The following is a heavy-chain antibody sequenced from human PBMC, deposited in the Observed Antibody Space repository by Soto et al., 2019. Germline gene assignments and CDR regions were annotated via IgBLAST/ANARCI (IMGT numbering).Heavy chain of an antibody. Sequence: QVQLVESGGGLVRPGGSLRLSCAASGFTFRDYDMSWIHQAPGKGLEWVSCISSSGTATYYADSVKGRFTISRDNAKNSLYVEMNRLRVEDTAVYYCARKGPRAARPNHWGQGTLDTVSS. CDR1: GFTFRDYD. CDR2: ISSSGTAT. J-gene: IGHJ5*02. CDR3: ARKGPRAARPNH. V-gene: IGHV3-11*01. D-gene: IGHD6-6*01.